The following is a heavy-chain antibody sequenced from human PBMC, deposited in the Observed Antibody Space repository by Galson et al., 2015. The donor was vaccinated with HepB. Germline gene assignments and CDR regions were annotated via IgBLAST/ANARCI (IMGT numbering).Heavy chain of an antibody. CDR2: ISTYNGNT. CDR3: TRVRLLWFGPLSAPGDSDY. CDR1: GYTFSDYG. J-gene: IGHJ4*02. V-gene: IGHV1-18*01. D-gene: IGHD3-10*01. Sequence: SVKVSCKASGYTFSDYGVSWGRRAPGQGLDWLGWISTYNGNTNYAQKFQGRVRMTTDTSTGTAYMDLWSLRTDDTAVYYCTRVRLLWFGPLSAPGDSDYWGQGTLVTVSS.